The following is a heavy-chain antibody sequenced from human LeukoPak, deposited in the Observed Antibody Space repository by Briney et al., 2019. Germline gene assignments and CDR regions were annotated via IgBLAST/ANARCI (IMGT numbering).Heavy chain of an antibody. J-gene: IGHJ4*02. CDR3: ARDKPAGYCVDY. CDR2: ISSSSAYT. V-gene: IGHV3-11*06. D-gene: IGHD3-9*01. CDR1: GFTFSDYY. Sequence: GGSLRLSCAASGFTFSDYYMSWIRQAPGKGLEWVSYISSSSAYTNYADSVKGRFTISRDNAKNSLYLHMNSLRDEDTAVYYCARDKPAGYCVDYWGQGTLVTVSS.